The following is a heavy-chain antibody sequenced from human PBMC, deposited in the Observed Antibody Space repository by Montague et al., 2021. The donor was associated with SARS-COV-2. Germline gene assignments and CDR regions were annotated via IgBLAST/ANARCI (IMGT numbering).Heavy chain of an antibody. D-gene: IGHD4-17*01. Sequence: CAISGDSVSSDTAAWHWIRQSPSRGLEWLGRTFYRSQWHTDSAASVRSRISFSGDISKNQFSLHLNSVTPEDTAIYYCARDGDYGGTWYSFLQNRGQGTLVIVSS. CDR1: GDSVSSDTAA. J-gene: IGHJ1*01. CDR3: ARDGDYGGTWYSFLQN. CDR2: TFYRSQWHT. V-gene: IGHV6-1*01.